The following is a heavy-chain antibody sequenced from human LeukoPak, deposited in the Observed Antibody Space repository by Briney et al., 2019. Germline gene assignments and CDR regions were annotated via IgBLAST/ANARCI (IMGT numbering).Heavy chain of an antibody. CDR3: ATSLPDTSHLLPTD. D-gene: IGHD3-16*02. V-gene: IGHV1-24*01. Sequence: ASVKVSCKVSGYTLTELSMHWVRQAPGKGLEWMGGFDPEDGETIYAQKFQGRVTMTEDTSTDTAYMELSSLRSEDTAVYYCATSLPDTSHLLPTDWGQGTLVTVSS. CDR2: FDPEDGET. J-gene: IGHJ4*02. CDR1: GYTLTELS.